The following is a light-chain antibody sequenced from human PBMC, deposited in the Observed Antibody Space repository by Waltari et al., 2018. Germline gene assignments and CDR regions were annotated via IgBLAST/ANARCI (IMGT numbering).Light chain of an antibody. V-gene: IGKV3-15*01. Sequence: ETVMTQSPATLSVSPGERATLSCRASQSVSSNLAWYQQKPGQAPRLLIYGASTGATGIPARFSGSGSGTEFTLTISSLQSEDFAVYYCQQYNNWPLTFGGGTKVEIK. J-gene: IGKJ4*01. CDR1: QSVSSN. CDR3: QQYNNWPLT. CDR2: GAS.